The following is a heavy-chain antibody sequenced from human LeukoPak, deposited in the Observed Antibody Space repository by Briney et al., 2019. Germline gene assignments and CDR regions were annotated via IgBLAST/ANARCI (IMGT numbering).Heavy chain of an antibody. Sequence: ASEKVSCKASGYSFSSYGISWVRQAPGQGLEWMGWISGYNGNTNYAQKLQGRVTMTTDTSTSTAYMELRSLRSDDTAVYYCAREEVRRAVAGYFDYWGQGTLVTVSS. CDR3: AREEVRRAVAGYFDY. V-gene: IGHV1-18*01. CDR1: GYSFSSYG. D-gene: IGHD6-19*01. CDR2: ISGYNGNT. J-gene: IGHJ4*02.